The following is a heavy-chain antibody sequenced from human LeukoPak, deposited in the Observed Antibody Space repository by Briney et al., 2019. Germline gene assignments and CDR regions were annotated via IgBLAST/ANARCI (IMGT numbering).Heavy chain of an antibody. V-gene: IGHV3-23*01. CDR1: GFTFSGFA. D-gene: IGHD3-10*01. CDR3: AKVGIDGSGPFDH. Sequence: GGSLRLSCAASGFTFSGFALSWVRQAPGKGLEWVSAISGRGRGGSTYYADSVKGRFTISRDNSKNTLYLQMNSLRAEDTAVYYCAKVGIDGSGPFDHWGQGTLVTVSS. CDR2: ISGRGRGGST. J-gene: IGHJ4*02.